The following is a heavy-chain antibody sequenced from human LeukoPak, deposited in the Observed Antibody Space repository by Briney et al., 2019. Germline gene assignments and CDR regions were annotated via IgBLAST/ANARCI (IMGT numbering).Heavy chain of an antibody. J-gene: IGHJ4*02. CDR3: ATPGRGYDFWPLADY. D-gene: IGHD3-3*01. V-gene: IGHV1-24*01. Sequence: ASVKVSCKVSGYTLTELSMHWVRQAPGKGLEWMGGFDPEDGETIYAQKFQGRVTMTEDTSTDTAYMELSSLRSEDTAVYYCATPGRGYDFWPLADYWGQGTLVTVSS. CDR1: GYTLTELS. CDR2: FDPEDGET.